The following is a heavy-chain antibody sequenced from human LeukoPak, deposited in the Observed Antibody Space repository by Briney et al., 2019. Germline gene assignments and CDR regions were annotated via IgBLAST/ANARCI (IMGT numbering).Heavy chain of an antibody. V-gene: IGHV3-33*08. CDR2: TWYDARNK. J-gene: IGHJ4*02. CDR1: GFTLNSHG. D-gene: IGHD1/OR15-1a*01. CDR3: ARVDYTWNNDY. Sequence: AGGSLRLSRAASGFTLNSHGMHWVRQAPATAHERVANTWYDARNKRYANSVTGRFTISNDNSKNTLYLQMDSLRDQDTADHYCARVDYTWNNDYWRQGTLVTVSS.